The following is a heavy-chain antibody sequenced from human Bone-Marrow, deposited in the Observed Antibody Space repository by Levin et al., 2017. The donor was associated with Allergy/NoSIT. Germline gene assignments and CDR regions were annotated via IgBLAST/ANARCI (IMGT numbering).Heavy chain of an antibody. CDR3: AKGNGRHWYFNA. CDR2: ISHSANTT. V-gene: IGHV3-23*01. Sequence: GGSLRLSCAASGFTFDSYAMSWVRQAPGKGLEWISAISHSANTTYDADSVKGRFSISRDNSKNTLNLQMSSLRAEDTAIYYCAKGNGRHWYFNAWGRGTLVTVSS. D-gene: IGHD2-8*01. J-gene: IGHJ2*01. CDR1: GFTFDSYA.